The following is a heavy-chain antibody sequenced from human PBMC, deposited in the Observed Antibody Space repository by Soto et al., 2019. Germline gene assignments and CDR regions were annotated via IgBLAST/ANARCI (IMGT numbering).Heavy chain of an antibody. Sequence: QVQLVESGGGVVQPGRSLRLSCAASGFTFSSYAMHWVRQAPGKGLEWVAVISYDGSNKYYAASVKGRFTISRDNSKNTLYLQMNSLRAEDTAVYYCARVTGDYWGQGTLVTVSS. D-gene: IGHD2-8*02. CDR1: GFTFSSYA. V-gene: IGHV3-30-3*01. CDR2: ISYDGSNK. J-gene: IGHJ4*02. CDR3: ARVTGDY.